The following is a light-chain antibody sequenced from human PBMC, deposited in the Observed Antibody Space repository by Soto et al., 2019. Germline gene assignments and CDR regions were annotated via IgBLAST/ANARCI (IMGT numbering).Light chain of an antibody. J-gene: IGKJ1*01. CDR2: AAS. V-gene: IGKV1-39*01. Sequence: DIQMTQSPCSLSASVGDRVTVTCRASQSISSYLNWYQQKPGKAPKLLIYAASSLQSGVPSRFSGSGSGTDFTLPISSLQPEDFATYYCQQSYSTPQTFGQGTKVEIK. CDR1: QSISSY. CDR3: QQSYSTPQT.